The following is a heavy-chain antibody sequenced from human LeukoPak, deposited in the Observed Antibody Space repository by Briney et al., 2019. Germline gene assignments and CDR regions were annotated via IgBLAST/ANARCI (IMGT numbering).Heavy chain of an antibody. CDR2: SYTFGNT. CDR3: ARSGAYSTGFDY. V-gene: IGHV4-4*07. D-gene: IGHD1-26*01. Sequence: SETLSLTCTVSGGSMSSYYWSWILQPAGKGLEWIGRSYTFGNTNYNPSLKSRVTISLDESRNQFSLKLSSVTAADTAVYYCARSGAYSTGFDYWGLGTLVTVSS. J-gene: IGHJ4*02. CDR1: GGSMSSYY.